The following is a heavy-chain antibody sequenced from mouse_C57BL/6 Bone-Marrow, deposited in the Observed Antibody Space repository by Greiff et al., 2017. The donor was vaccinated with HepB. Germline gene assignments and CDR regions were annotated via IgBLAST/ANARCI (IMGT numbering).Heavy chain of an antibody. Sequence: QVQLQQPGAELVMPGASVKLSCKASGYTFTSYWMHWVKQRPGQGLEWIGEIDPSDSYTNYNQKFKGKSTLTVDKSSSTAYMQLSSLTSEDSAVYYCARERGYAMDYWGQGTSVTVPS. J-gene: IGHJ4*01. V-gene: IGHV1-69*01. CDR3: ARERGYAMDY. CDR2: IDPSDSYT. CDR1: GYTFTSYW.